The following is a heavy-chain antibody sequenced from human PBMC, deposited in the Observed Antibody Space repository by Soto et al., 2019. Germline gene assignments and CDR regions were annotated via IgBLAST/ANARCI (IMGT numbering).Heavy chain of an antibody. CDR3: AKGISQPNDY. CDR1: TLTFSTYA. CDR2: VSDSGVST. V-gene: IGHV3-23*01. J-gene: IGHJ4*02. Sequence: SLRLSCTASTLTFSTYAISWVRQAPGKGLEWVSGVSDSGVSTYYADSVKGRFTVSRDRSENTVYLQMNSLRAGDTAVYYCAKGISQPNDYWGQGTLVTVSS.